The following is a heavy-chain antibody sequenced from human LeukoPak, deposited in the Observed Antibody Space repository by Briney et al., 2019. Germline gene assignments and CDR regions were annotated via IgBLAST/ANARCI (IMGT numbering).Heavy chain of an antibody. V-gene: IGHV3-7*01. CDR3: AREHSSSWVAPGSSFDY. J-gene: IGHJ4*02. CDR2: IKQDGSEK. Sequence: QAGGALRLSCAASGLSFGTYAMSWVRQAPGEGLEWVANIKQDGSEKYYVDSVKGRFTISRDNAKNSLYLQMTRLRAEDTAVYYCAREHSSSWVAPGSSFDYWGQGTLVTVSS. D-gene: IGHD6-13*01. CDR1: GLSFGTYA.